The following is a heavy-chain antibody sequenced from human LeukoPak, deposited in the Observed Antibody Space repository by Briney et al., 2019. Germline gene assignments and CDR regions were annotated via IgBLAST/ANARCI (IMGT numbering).Heavy chain of an antibody. V-gene: IGHV1-24*01. CDR1: GYTLSKLS. Sequence: ASVKVSCKAPGYTLSKLSIHWVRQPSGKGLEWMGAFDPEDGETIYAQKFQGRVTMTEDTSTDTAYMELSSLRSEDTAVYYCARVRLAFGWMTTVTAFDYWGQGTLVTVSS. CDR3: ARVRLAFGWMTTVTAFDY. D-gene: IGHD4-17*01. J-gene: IGHJ4*02. CDR2: FDPEDGET.